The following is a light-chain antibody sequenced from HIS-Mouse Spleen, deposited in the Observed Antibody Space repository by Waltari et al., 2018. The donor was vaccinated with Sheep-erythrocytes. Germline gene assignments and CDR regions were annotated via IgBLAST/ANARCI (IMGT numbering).Light chain of an antibody. Sequence: QSALTQPASVSGSPGQSITISCTGTSSDVGGYNYVSWYQQHPGKAPKLMIYEVSNRPYGVCNRFSGSKSGNTASLTISGLQAEDEADYYCSSYTSSSTLYVFGTGTKVTVL. V-gene: IGLV2-14*01. J-gene: IGLJ1*01. CDR2: EVS. CDR3: SSYTSSSTLYV. CDR1: SSDVGGYNY.